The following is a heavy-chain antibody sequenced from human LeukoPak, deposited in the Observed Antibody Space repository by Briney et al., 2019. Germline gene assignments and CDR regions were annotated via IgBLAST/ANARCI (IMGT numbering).Heavy chain of an antibody. Sequence: GGSLRLSCAASGFTFSSYSMNWVRQAPGKGLEWVSSISSSSSYIYYADSVKGRFTISRDNAKNSLYLQMNSLRAEDTAVYYCAASYYDFWSGYYPYYFDYWGQGTLVTVSS. CDR3: AASYYDFWSGYYPYYFDY. J-gene: IGHJ4*02. V-gene: IGHV3-21*01. CDR2: ISSSSSYI. D-gene: IGHD3-3*01. CDR1: GFTFSSYS.